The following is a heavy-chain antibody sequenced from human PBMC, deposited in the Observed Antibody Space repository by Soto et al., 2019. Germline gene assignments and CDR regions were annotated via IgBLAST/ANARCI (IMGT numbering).Heavy chain of an antibody. Sequence: SETLSLTCAVYGGSFSGYYWSWIRQPPGKGLEWIGEINHSGSTNYNPSLKSRVTISVDTSKNQFSLKLSSVTAADTAVYYCARGSSYGDFDYWGQGTLVTVAS. CDR2: INHSGST. J-gene: IGHJ4*02. CDR3: ARGSSYGDFDY. V-gene: IGHV4-34*01. D-gene: IGHD2-8*01. CDR1: GGSFSGYY.